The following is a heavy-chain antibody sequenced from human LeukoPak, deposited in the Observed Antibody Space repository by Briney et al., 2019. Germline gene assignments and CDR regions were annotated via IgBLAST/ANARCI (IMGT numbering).Heavy chain of an antibody. Sequence: SETLSLTCAVSGYSISSGYYWGWSRQPPGKGLEWIGTIYHSETTYYNPSLKSRVTISVDTSKNQFSLKLSSVTAADTAVYYCARGWSYPYYFDYWGQGTLVTVSS. CDR1: GYSISSGYY. CDR2: IYHSETT. V-gene: IGHV4-38-2*01. CDR3: ARGWSYPYYFDY. J-gene: IGHJ4*02. D-gene: IGHD1-26*01.